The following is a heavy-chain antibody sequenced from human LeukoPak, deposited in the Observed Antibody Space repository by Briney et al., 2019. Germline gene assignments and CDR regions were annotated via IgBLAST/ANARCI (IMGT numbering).Heavy chain of an antibody. V-gene: IGHV3-66*02. J-gene: IGHJ4*02. Sequence: GGSLRLSYAASGFTVSTNYMGWVRQAPGRRLDWVSVIYSGGGAYYADSVKDRFTIFRDTSKNTLYLQMNSLRPEDTAAYYCARGSSLAAAARGFDYWGQGTLVTVSS. CDR1: GFTVSTNY. D-gene: IGHD6-25*01. CDR2: IYSGGGA. CDR3: ARGSSLAAAARGFDY.